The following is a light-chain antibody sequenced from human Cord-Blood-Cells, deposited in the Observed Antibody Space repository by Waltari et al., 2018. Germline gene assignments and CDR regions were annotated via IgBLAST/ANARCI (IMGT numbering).Light chain of an antibody. CDR3: SSYTSSSTLV. CDR1: SSDVGGSNY. Sequence: QSALTQPASVSGSPGPSITISCTGTSSDVGGSNYVSWYQQHPGKAPKLMIYDVSKRPSGVSNRFSGSKSGNTASLTISGLQAEDEADYYCSSYTSSSTLVFGGGTKLTVL. J-gene: IGLJ2*01. CDR2: DVS. V-gene: IGLV2-14*01.